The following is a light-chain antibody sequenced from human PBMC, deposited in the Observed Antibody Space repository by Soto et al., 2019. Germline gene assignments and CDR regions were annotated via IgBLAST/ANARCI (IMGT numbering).Light chain of an antibody. J-gene: IGKJ1*01. CDR3: QQYNSYPWT. CDR2: DAS. CDR1: QSISSW. Sequence: DIQMTQSPSSLSASIGDRVTITCLGSQSISSWLAWYQQKPGKAPKLLIYDASSLESGVPSRFSGSGSGTEFTLTISSMQPDDFATYYCQQYNSYPWTFGQGTKV. V-gene: IGKV1-5*01.